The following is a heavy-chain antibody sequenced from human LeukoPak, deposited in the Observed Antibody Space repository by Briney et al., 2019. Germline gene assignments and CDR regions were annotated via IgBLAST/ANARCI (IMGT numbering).Heavy chain of an antibody. D-gene: IGHD1-1*01. V-gene: IGHV1-18*04. CDR3: ARDKWWLERNIYGFDY. CDR1: GYTFTSYG. Sequence: GASVKVSCKASGYTFTSYGISWVRQAPGQGREWMGWSSAYNGNTNYAQKLQGRITMTTDTSTSTAYMELRSLKSDDTAVYYCARDKWWLERNIYGFDYWGQGTLVTVSS. CDR2: SSAYNGNT. J-gene: IGHJ4*02.